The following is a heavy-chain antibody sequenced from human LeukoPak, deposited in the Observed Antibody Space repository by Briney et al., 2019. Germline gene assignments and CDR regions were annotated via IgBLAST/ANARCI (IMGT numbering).Heavy chain of an antibody. CDR1: GFTFSSYS. CDR3: VRSGLRPLDS. D-gene: IGHD4-17*01. Sequence: PGGSLRLSCAASGFTFSSYSMNWVRQAPGKGLEWVSSVSSTSINIDYADSVKGRFTISRDNTKNSVSLQMSSLTVEDTAVYYCVRSGLRPLDSWGQGTLVAVSS. V-gene: IGHV3-21*06. CDR2: VSSTSINI. J-gene: IGHJ4*02.